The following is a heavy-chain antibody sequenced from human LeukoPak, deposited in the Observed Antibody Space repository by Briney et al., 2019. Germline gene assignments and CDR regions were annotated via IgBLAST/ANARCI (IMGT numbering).Heavy chain of an antibody. D-gene: IGHD3-3*01. CDR3: ARGPRYYDFWSGYRLFDY. Sequence: SETLSLTRAVYGGSFSGYYWSWIRQPPGKGLEWIGEINHSGSTNYNPSLKSRVTISVDTSKNQFSLKLSSVTAADTAVYYCARGPRYYDFWSGYRLFDYWGQGTLVTVSS. J-gene: IGHJ4*02. CDR2: INHSGST. CDR1: GGSFSGYY. V-gene: IGHV4-34*01.